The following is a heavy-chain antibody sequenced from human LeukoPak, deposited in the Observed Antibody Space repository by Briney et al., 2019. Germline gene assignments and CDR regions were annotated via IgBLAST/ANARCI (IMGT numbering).Heavy chain of an antibody. J-gene: IGHJ4*02. V-gene: IGHV3-53*04. CDR1: GFTVSSNY. D-gene: IGHD3-9*01. Sequence: PGGSLRLSCAASGFTVSSNYMSWVRQAPGKGLEWVSVIYSGGSTYYADSVKGRFTIFRHNSKNTLYLQMNSLRAEDTAVYYCATSRERRLVDYWGQGTLVTVSS. CDR3: ATSRERRLVDY. CDR2: IYSGGST.